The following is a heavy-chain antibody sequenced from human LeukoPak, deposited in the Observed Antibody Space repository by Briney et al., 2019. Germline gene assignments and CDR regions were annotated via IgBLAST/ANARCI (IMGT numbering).Heavy chain of an antibody. J-gene: IGHJ4*02. CDR3: ARHTRWLPFDY. CDR2: IYYSGST. CDR1: GGSISSYY. V-gene: IGHV4-59*08. Sequence: PSETLSFTCTVSGGSISSYYWSWIRQPPGKGLEWIGYIYYSGSTNYNPSLKSRVTISVDTSKNQFSLKLSSVTAADTAVYYCARHTRWLPFDYWGQGTLVTVSS. D-gene: IGHD5-24*01.